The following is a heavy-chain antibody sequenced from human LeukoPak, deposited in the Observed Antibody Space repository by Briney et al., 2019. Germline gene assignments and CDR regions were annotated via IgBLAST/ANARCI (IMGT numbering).Heavy chain of an antibody. CDR3: AKDLGYCNSASCQRYFDY. D-gene: IGHD2-2*01. CDR2: ISSSSSTI. V-gene: IGHV3-48*01. Sequence: GGSLRLSCAASGFTFTKFWMSWVRQAPGKGLEWVSYISSSSSTIYYADSVKGRFTISRDNAKNSLYLQMNSLRAEDTAVYYCAKDLGYCNSASCQRYFDYWGQGTLVTVSS. CDR1: GFTFTKFW. J-gene: IGHJ4*02.